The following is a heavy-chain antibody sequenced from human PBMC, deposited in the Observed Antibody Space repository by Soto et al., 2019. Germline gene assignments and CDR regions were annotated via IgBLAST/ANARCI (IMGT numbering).Heavy chain of an antibody. CDR2: INPSGTT. J-gene: IGHJ1*01. V-gene: IGHV4-34*01. D-gene: IGHD2-2*01. CDR3: ALAPAAHILH. CDR1: GGSLSAYY. Sequence: SETLSLTCAVYGGSLSAYYWSWIRQPPGKGLEWIGEINPSGTTNYNPSLKSRVTISVDTSKNQFSLKLSSVTAADTAVYHCALAPAAHILHWGQGTLVTVSS.